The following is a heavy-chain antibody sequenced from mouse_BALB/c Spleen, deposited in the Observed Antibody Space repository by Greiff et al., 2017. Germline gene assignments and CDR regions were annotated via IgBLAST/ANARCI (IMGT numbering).Heavy chain of an antibody. CDR2: ISSGGSYT. J-gene: IGHJ4*01. D-gene: IGHD2-13*01. Sequence: EVKLVESGGGLVKPGGSLKLSCAASGFTFSSYAMSWVRQTPEKRLEWVAEISSGGSYTYYPDTVKGRFTISRDNAKNTLYLKMSSLRSVDTAMYYCADGYYGDYEGNALDYWGQGTSVTVSS. V-gene: IGHV5-9-4*01. CDR3: ADGYYGDYEGNALDY. CDR1: GFTFSSYA.